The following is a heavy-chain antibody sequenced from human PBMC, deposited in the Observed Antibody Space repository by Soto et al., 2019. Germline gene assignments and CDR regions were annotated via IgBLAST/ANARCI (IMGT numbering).Heavy chain of an antibody. Sequence: QLQLQESGPGLVKPSETLSLTCTVSGGSISSSSYYWGWIRQPPGKGLEWIGSIYYSGSTYYNPSVKRRVSISVDTSKNQYYLKLSSVTAADTAVYYCVRLGGSRSNYGGLDYWGQGTLVTVSS. D-gene: IGHD5-18*01. V-gene: IGHV4-39*01. CDR1: GGSISSSSYY. CDR2: IYYSGST. J-gene: IGHJ4*02. CDR3: VRLGGSRSNYGGLDY.